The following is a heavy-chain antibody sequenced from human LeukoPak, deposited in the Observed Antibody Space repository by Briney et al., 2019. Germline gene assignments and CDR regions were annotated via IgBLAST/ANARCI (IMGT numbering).Heavy chain of an antibody. J-gene: IGHJ4*02. D-gene: IGHD3-3*01. Sequence: GGSLRLSCAASGFTFSSYTMNWVRQAPGRGLEWVSCISSSSTYMLYADSAKGRFTISRDNAKNSLYLQMNSLRAEDTAVYYCARGPYDFWSGYYRNYFDYWGQGTLVTVSS. CDR1: GFTFSSYT. CDR2: ISSSSTYM. V-gene: IGHV3-21*01. CDR3: ARGPYDFWSGYYRNYFDY.